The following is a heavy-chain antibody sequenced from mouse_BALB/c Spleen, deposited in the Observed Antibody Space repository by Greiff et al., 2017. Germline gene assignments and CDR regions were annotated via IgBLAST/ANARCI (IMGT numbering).Heavy chain of an antibody. J-gene: IGHJ4*01. V-gene: IGHV1-54*01. CDR1: GYAFTNYL. Sequence: QVQLQQSGAELVRPGTSVKVSCKASGYAFTNYLIEWVKQRPGQGLEWIGVINPGSGGTNYNEKFKGEATLTADKSSSTAYMQLSSLTSDDSAVYFCARSAGYGGAMDYWGQGTSVTVSS. CDR2: INPGSGGT. CDR3: ARSAGYGGAMDY. D-gene: IGHD3-1*01.